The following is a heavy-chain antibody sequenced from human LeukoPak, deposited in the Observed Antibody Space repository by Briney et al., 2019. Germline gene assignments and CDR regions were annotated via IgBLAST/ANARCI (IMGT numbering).Heavy chain of an antibody. Sequence: SETLSLTCAVSGGSISSGGYSWSWIRQPPGKGLEWIGYIYHSGSTYYNPSLKSRVTISVDTSKNQFSLKLSSVTAADTAMYYCARAYSSSWYGAFDIWGQGTMVTVSS. V-gene: IGHV4-30-2*02. CDR2: IYHSGST. J-gene: IGHJ3*02. CDR1: GGSISSGGYS. D-gene: IGHD6-13*01. CDR3: ARAYSSSWYGAFDI.